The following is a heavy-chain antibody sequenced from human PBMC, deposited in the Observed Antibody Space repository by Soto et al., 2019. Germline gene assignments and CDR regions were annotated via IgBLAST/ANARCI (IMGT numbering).Heavy chain of an antibody. D-gene: IGHD3-22*01. J-gene: IGHJ4*02. CDR1: GFIFSSYG. Sequence: EVQLLESGGDLVQPGGSLRLSCAAYGFIFSSYGMSWVRQAPGKGLEWVSAMTGSGGVTYYADSVKGRFTISRDNSKNTLYLQMNSLRADDTAVYYCSKRGGTSGYYPWDYWCQGILVSVSS. CDR2: MTGSGGVT. V-gene: IGHV3-23*01. CDR3: SKRGGTSGYYPWDY.